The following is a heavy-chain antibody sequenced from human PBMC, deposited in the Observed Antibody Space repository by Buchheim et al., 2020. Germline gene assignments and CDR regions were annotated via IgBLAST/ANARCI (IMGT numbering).Heavy chain of an antibody. D-gene: IGHD2-15*01. Sequence: EVQLVESGGGLVQPGGSLRLSCAASGFTFSSYWMSWVRQAPGKGLEWVANIKQDGSEKYYVDSVKGRFTISRDNAKNSLYLQMSSLRAEDTAVYYCARDNEVVVAATSDYYYGMDVWGQGTT. CDR1: GFTFSSYW. CDR2: IKQDGSEK. V-gene: IGHV3-7*01. CDR3: ARDNEVVVAATSDYYYGMDV. J-gene: IGHJ6*02.